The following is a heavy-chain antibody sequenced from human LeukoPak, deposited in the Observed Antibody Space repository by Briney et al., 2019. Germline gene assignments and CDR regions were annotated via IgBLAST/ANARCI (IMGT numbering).Heavy chain of an antibody. D-gene: IGHD2-2*01. Sequence: GGSLRLSCAASGLTFAGYDMSWVRQAPGKGLEWVSTISASGDNTYYAGSVKGRFTISRDNSKNTLHLQMDSLRAEDTAVYYCAKRFCSATRCFHFDYWGQGTLVTVSS. J-gene: IGHJ4*02. V-gene: IGHV3-23*01. CDR2: ISASGDNT. CDR3: AKRFCSATRCFHFDY. CDR1: GLTFAGYD.